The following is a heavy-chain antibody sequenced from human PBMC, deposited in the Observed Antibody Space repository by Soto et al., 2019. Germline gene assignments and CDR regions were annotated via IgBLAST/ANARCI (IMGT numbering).Heavy chain of an antibody. D-gene: IGHD2-2*01. CDR1: GYTSADFG. J-gene: IGHJ5*01. V-gene: IGHV1-18*04. CDR3: VRDQKYFRVNGNWFDS. Sequence: ASVKVSCKASGYTSADFGISWVRQAPGQGLEWMGWVSGNNGASNPAPKVQGRITMTLDTSTGVSYMALRSLRSDDTAIYYCVRDQKYFRVNGNWFDSWGQGXLVTSPQ. CDR2: VSGNNGAS.